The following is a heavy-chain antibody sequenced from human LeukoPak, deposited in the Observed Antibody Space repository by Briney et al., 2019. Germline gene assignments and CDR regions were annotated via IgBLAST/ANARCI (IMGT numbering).Heavy chain of an antibody. V-gene: IGHV3-30*18. CDR3: AKDQRVGAYYDFWSGYYPDY. J-gene: IGHJ4*02. D-gene: IGHD3-3*01. CDR2: ISYDGSNK. CDR1: GFTFSSYG. Sequence: GGSLRLSCEASGFTFSSYGMHWVRQAPGKGLEWVAVISYDGSNKYYADSVKGRFTISRDNSKNTLYLQMNSLRAEDTAVYYCAKDQRVGAYYDFWSGYYPDYWGQGTLVTVSS.